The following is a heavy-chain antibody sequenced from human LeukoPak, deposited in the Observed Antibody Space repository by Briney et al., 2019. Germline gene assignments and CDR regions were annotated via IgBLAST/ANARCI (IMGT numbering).Heavy chain of an antibody. J-gene: IGHJ4*02. CDR3: ASILGVDY. D-gene: IGHD1-26*01. CDR2: IWYDGSYK. V-gene: IGHV3-33*01. CDR1: GFTFSSYG. Sequence: PGGSLRLSCAASGFTFSSYGMHWVRQAPGKGLEWVAVIWYDGSYKYHADSVKGRFTISRDNSKNTLYLQMNSLRVEDRAVYYCASILGVDYWGQGTLVTVSS.